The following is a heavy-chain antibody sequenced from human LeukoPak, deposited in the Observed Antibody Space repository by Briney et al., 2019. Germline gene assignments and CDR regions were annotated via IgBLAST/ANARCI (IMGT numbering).Heavy chain of an antibody. CDR1: GYSISSTYY. CDR3: AREVWGTVTSSPYLVGMDV. D-gene: IGHD3-16*01. Sequence: SETLSLTCSVSGYSISSTYYWGWIRQTPGKGLEWIGTIYHVGSPYYSPSLKSRVTISLYTAENQFSLRLDSVTDADTAVYYCAREVWGTVTSSPYLVGMDVWGKGTTVTVSS. V-gene: IGHV4-38-2*02. CDR2: IYHVGSP. J-gene: IGHJ6*03.